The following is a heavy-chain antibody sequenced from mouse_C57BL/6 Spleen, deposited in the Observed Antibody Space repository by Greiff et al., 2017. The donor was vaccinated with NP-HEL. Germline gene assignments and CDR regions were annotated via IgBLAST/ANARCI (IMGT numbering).Heavy chain of an antibody. V-gene: IGHV1-43*01. CDR2: INPSTGST. J-gene: IGHJ4*01. D-gene: IGHD2-1*01. CDR1: GYSFTGYY. CDR3: AYYYYVMDY. Sequence: EVQLQQSGPELVKPGASVKISCKASGYSFTGYYMHWVKQSSEKSLEWIGEINPSTGSTSYNQKFKGKATLTVDNSSSTAYMQLKSLTSEDSAVYYGAYYYYVMDYGGQGTSVTVSS.